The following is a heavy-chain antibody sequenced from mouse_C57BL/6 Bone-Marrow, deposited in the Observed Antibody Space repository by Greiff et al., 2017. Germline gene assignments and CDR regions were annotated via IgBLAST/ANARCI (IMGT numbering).Heavy chain of an antibody. CDR2: ISGGGGNT. J-gene: IGHJ3*01. CDR3: ARPYYSNYGFAY. CDR1: GFTFSSYT. D-gene: IGHD2-5*01. Sequence: EVQVVESGGGLVKPGGSLKLSCAASGFTFSSYTMSWVRQTTEKRLEWVATISGGGGNTYYPERVKGRFAISRDNAKNTLYLQMSNMRSEDTALYYCARPYYSNYGFAYWGQGTLVTVSA. V-gene: IGHV5-9*01.